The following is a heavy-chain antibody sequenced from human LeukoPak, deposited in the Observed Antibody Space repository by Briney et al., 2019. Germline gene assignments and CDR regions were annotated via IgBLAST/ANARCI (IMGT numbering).Heavy chain of an antibody. J-gene: IGHJ5*02. CDR3: ARRIGYCSGGSCYSEAWFDP. CDR1: GGSFSGYY. CDR2: INHSGST. Sequence: PSETLSLTCAVYGGSFSGYYWSWIRQPPGKGLEWIGEINHSGSTNYNPSLKSRVTIPVDTSKNQFSLKLSSVTAADTAVYYCARRIGYCSGGSCYSEAWFDPWGQGTLVTVSS. V-gene: IGHV4-34*01. D-gene: IGHD2-15*01.